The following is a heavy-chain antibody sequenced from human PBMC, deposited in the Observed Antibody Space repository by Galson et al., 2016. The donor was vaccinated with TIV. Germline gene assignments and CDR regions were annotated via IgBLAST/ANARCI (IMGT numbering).Heavy chain of an antibody. CDR3: ARLGYCSSMSCFQFDP. Sequence: SVKVSCKASGYTFTSFGLSWVRQAPGQGLEWMGWINTATGYTKYSQTFQDRITITRDTSASTAYMELSSLRSEDTATYYCARLGYCSSMSCFQFDPWGQGTLVSVSS. V-gene: IGHV1-18*01. CDR1: GYTFTSFG. D-gene: IGHD2-2*01. J-gene: IGHJ5*02. CDR2: INTATGYT.